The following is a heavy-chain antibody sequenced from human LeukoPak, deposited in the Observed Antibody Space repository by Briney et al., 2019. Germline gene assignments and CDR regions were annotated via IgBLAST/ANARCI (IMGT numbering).Heavy chain of an antibody. Sequence: SETLSLTCTVFGGSISSISYYWGWIRQPPGKGLEWIGSIYYSGSTYYNPSLKSRVTISVDTSKNQFSLKLSSVTAADTAVYYCARDPLFHSTTVDLLWGQGTLVTVSS. D-gene: IGHD4-23*01. CDR2: IYYSGST. J-gene: IGHJ4*02. CDR3: ARDPLFHSTTVDLL. V-gene: IGHV4-39*07. CDR1: GGSISSISYY.